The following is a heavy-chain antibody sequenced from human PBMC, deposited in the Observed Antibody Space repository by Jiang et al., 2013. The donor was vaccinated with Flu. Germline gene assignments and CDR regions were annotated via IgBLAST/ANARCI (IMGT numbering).Heavy chain of an antibody. CDR1: GGTFSSYA. Sequence: GAEVKKPGSSVKVSCKASGGTFSSYAISWVRQAPGQGLEWMGGIIPIFGTANYAQKFQGRVTITADESTSTAYMELSSLRSEDTAVYYCARDDVNMVRGVIKNPAGDYWGQGTLVTVSS. J-gene: IGHJ4*02. D-gene: IGHD3-10*01. CDR2: IIPIFGTA. CDR3: ARDDVNMVRGVIKNPAGDY. V-gene: IGHV1-69*01.